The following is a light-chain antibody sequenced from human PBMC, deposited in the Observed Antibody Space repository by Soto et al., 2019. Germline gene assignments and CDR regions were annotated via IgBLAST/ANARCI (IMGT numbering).Light chain of an antibody. CDR1: QSISSSF. CDR3: QQYGSSPT. Sequence: ENVLTQSPGTLSLSPGERATLSCRASQSISSSFLAWYQQKPGQAPRLLIYGVSSRATGIPDRFSGSGSGTDFTLTISRLEPEDFAVYYCQQYGSSPTFGQGTRLEIK. J-gene: IGKJ5*01. V-gene: IGKV3-20*01. CDR2: GVS.